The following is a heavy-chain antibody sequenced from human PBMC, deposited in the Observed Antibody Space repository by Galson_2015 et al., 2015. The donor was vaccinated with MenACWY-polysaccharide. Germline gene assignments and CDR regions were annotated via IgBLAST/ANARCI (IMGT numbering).Heavy chain of an antibody. Sequence: ALVKPAQTLTLTCTFSGFSLRTSGVGVGWIRQPPGKALEWLALIYWDDDKRYSPSLKSRLTITKDTSKNQVVLTMTNMDPVDTATYYCAHGYYDILTGYYPSWGQGTLVTVSS. V-gene: IGHV2-5*02. CDR3: AHGYYDILTGYYPS. D-gene: IGHD3-9*01. J-gene: IGHJ5*02. CDR1: GFSLRTSGVG. CDR2: IYWDDDK.